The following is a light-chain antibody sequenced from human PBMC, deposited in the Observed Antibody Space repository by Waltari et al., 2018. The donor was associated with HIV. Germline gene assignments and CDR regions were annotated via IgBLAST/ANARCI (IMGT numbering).Light chain of an antibody. CDR2: GAS. CDR3: QQSYSTLRDYT. CDR1: QSISSY. Sequence: DIQMTQSPSSLSASVGDRVTITCRASQSISSYLNWYQQKPGKAPKLLIYGASSLQSGVPSRFSGRGSGTDFTLTISSLQPEDFATYYCQQSYSTLRDYTFGQGTKLEIK. V-gene: IGKV1-39*01. J-gene: IGKJ2*01.